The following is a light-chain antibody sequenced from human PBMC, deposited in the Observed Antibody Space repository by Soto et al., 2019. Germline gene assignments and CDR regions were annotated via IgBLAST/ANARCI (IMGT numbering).Light chain of an antibody. CDR2: AAS. V-gene: IGKV1-39*01. Sequence: DIQMTQSPCSLSASVGDRVTITCRASQSISSYLNWYQQQPGKAPKLLIYAASSLQSGVPSRFGGSGSGTDFTLTISSLQPEDFATYYCQQSYSSPPTFGQGTKVEIK. CDR3: QQSYSSPPT. CDR1: QSISSY. J-gene: IGKJ1*01.